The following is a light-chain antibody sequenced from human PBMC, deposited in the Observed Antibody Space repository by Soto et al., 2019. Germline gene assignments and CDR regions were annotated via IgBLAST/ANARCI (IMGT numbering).Light chain of an antibody. CDR1: TSNIAGNT. CDR2: IDD. J-gene: IGLJ2*01. Sequence: QSVLTQPPSLSGTPGQRVTISCSGSTSNIAGNTVHWYQHLPETAPKLLIYIDDQRPSGVPDRFSGSKSGTSASLAISGLQSEDEADYYCSSYSSSNTPVLFGGGTKLTVL. CDR3: SSYSSSNTPVL. V-gene: IGLV1-44*01.